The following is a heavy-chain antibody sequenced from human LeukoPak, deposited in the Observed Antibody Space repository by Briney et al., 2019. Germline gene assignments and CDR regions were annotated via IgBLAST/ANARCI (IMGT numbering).Heavy chain of an antibody. D-gene: IGHD1-7*01. CDR1: GFTLSRHG. Sequence: PGGSLRLSCAASGFTLSRHGMHWVRQAPGRGLEWLAVVSDNGGLKYYSDSVKGRFTISRDNSKSTLNLQMNSLRGDDTAVYYCARSSRELGGYAPWELMPPFDYWGQGTLVTVSS. V-gene: IGHV3-30*03. J-gene: IGHJ4*02. CDR2: VSDNGGLK. CDR3: ARSSRELGGYAPWELMPPFDY.